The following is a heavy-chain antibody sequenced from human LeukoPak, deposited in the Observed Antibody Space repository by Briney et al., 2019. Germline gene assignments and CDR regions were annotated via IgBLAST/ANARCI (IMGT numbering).Heavy chain of an antibody. V-gene: IGHV3-7*01. Sequence: GGSLRLSCAASGFTFSSYWMSWVRQAPGKGLEWVANIKQDGSEKYYVDSVKGRFTISRDNAKNSLYLQMNSLRAEDAAVYYCARSGSPGFYYYYYGMDVWGQGTTVTVSS. CDR2: IKQDGSEK. J-gene: IGHJ6*02. CDR3: ARSGSPGFYYYYYGMDV. CDR1: GFTFSSYW. D-gene: IGHD3-10*01.